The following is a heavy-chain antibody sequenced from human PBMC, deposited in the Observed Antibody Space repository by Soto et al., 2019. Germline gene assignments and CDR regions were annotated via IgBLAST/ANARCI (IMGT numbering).Heavy chain of an antibody. J-gene: IGHJ6*02. V-gene: IGHV3-23*01. CDR1: GFTFSSYA. Sequence: VQLLESGGGLVQPGGSLRLSCAASGFTFSSYAMSWVRQAPGKGLEWVSAISGSGGSTYYADSVKGRFTISRDNSKNTLYLQMNSLRAADTAVYYCAKDSGSYYYYYGMDVWGQGTTVTVSS. D-gene: IGHD7-27*01. CDR3: AKDSGSYYYYYGMDV. CDR2: ISGSGGST.